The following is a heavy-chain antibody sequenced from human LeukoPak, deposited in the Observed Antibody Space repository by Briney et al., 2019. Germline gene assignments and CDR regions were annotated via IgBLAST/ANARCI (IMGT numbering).Heavy chain of an antibody. CDR1: GFTFSNAW. D-gene: IGHD3-10*01. V-gene: IGHV3-15*01. CDR3: ARALWFGETFPAY. CDR2: IKSKTDGGTT. Sequence: PGGSLRLSCAASGFTFSNAWMSWVRQAPGKGLEWVGRIKSKTDGGTTDYAAPVKGRFTISRDDSKNTLYLQMNSLRAEDTAVYYCARALWFGETFPAYWGQGTLVTVSS. J-gene: IGHJ4*02.